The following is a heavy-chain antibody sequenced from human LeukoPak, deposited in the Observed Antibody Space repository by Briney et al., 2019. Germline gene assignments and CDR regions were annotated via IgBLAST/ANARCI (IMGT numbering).Heavy chain of an antibody. D-gene: IGHD3-10*01. CDR3: SRRRPSMVQDAFDI. Sequence: GESLKISCKGSGYSFTSYWIGWVRQMPGKGLEWMGIIYPGDSDTRYSPSFQGQVTISVDKSISTAYLQWSSLKASDTAMYYCSRRRPSMVQDAFDIWGQGTMVTVSS. V-gene: IGHV5-51*01. J-gene: IGHJ3*02. CDR2: IYPGDSDT. CDR1: GYSFTSYW.